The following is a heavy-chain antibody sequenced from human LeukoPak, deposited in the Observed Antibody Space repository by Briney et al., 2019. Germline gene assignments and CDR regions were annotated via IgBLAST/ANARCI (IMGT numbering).Heavy chain of an antibody. CDR2: IYTSGST. J-gene: IGHJ6*03. D-gene: IGHD3-10*01. Sequence: PSETLSLTCTVSGYSISSGYYWSWIRQPAGKGLEWIGRIYTSGSTNYNPSLKSRVTMSVDTSKNQFSLKLSSVTAADMAVYYCARDGYYGSGRRTSHYYYYYYMDVWGKGTTVTISS. CDR3: ARDGYYGSGRRTSHYYYYYYMDV. V-gene: IGHV4-4*07. CDR1: GYSISSGYY.